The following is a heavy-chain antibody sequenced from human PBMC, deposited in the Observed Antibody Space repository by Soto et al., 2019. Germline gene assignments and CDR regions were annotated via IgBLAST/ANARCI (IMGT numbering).Heavy chain of an antibody. CDR3: ARRAYWSRTSCYGGGFDC. J-gene: IGHJ4*02. Sequence: EVQLVVSGGGLVKPGGSLRLSCAASGCTFSSYSMNWVRQAPGKGLEWVSSISSSSSYIYYSDSVKGRFTISTDNAKNSLYLQMSSLGSKDTAVYYCARRAYWSRTSCYGGGFDCWGQGTLVTVSS. CDR2: ISSSSSYI. CDR1: GCTFSSYS. D-gene: IGHD2-2*01. V-gene: IGHV3-21*01.